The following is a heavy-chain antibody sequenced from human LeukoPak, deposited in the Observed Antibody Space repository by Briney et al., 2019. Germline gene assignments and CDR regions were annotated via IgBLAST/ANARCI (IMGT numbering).Heavy chain of an antibody. CDR1: GGSTSSYY. J-gene: IGHJ4*02. V-gene: IGHV4-4*07. Sequence: PSETLSLTCTVSGGSTSSYYWSWIRQPAGKGLEWIGRIYTSGSTNYNPSLKSRVTMSVDTSKNQFSLKLSSVTAADTAVYYCARENYEDWNLGIFDYWGQGTLVTVSS. CDR3: ARENYEDWNLGIFDY. CDR2: IYTSGST. D-gene: IGHD1-1*01.